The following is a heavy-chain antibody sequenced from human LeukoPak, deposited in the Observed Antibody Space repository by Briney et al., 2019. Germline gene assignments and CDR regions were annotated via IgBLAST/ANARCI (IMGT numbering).Heavy chain of an antibody. J-gene: IGHJ6*02. CDR3: AREDIVVVPAAIWRQIYYYYGMDV. CDR2: IYSGGST. D-gene: IGHD2-2*02. CDR1: GFTVSSNY. Sequence: GGSLRLSCAASGFTVSSNYMSWVRQAPEKGLEWVSVIYSGGSTYYADSVKGRFTISRDNSKNTLYLQMNSLRAEDTAVYYCAREDIVVVPAAIWRQIYYYYGMDVWGQGTTVTVSS. V-gene: IGHV3-53*01.